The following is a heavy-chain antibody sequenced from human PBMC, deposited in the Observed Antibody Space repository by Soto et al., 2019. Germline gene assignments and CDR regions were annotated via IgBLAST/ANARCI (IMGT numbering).Heavy chain of an antibody. CDR1: GYTFTSFG. Sequence: QVQLVQSGPEVKKPGASVKVSCKTSGYTFTSFGISWVRQAPGQGLEWMGWITTDKGKTNYAQKFQGRVTMTTDTSPSTAYIELRSLRSDDTAVYYCATRSPAFDYWGQGTLVTVSS. V-gene: IGHV1-18*01. CDR2: ITTDKGKT. J-gene: IGHJ4*02. CDR3: ATRSPAFDY.